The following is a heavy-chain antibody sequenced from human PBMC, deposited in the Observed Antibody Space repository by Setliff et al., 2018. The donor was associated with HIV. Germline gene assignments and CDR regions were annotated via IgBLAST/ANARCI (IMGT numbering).Heavy chain of an antibody. CDR3: AKGVAVAGTYFQH. Sequence: GGSLRLSCAAFGCTVHCVRQAPGKGIEWVSAISSDGISKYYAESVKGRFTISRDNSKNTVYLQMDSLPAEDTAVYYCAKGVAVAGTYFQHWGQGSL. D-gene: IGHD6-19*01. CDR2: ISSDGISK. J-gene: IGHJ1*01. V-gene: IGHV3-30*01. CDR1: GCT.